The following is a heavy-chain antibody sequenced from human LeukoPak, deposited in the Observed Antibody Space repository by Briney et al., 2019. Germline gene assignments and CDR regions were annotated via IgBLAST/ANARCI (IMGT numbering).Heavy chain of an antibody. D-gene: IGHD5-18*01. CDR3: ARGRYRFDP. J-gene: IGHJ5*02. CDR1: GGSFSGYF. CDR2: INHNGGT. V-gene: IGHV4-34*01. Sequence: SETLSLTCAVYGGSFSGYFWSWIRQPPGKGLEWIGDINHNGGTNYNPSLKSRVTISVDTSKNQFSLKLSSVTAADTAVYYCARGRYRFDPWGQGTLVTVSS.